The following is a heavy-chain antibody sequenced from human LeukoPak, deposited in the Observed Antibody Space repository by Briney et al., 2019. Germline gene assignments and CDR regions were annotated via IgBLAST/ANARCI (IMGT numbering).Heavy chain of an antibody. CDR1: DYSISSSNW. J-gene: IGHJ4*02. Sequence: PSDTLSLTCAVSDYSISSSNWWGWIRQPPGKGLEWIGYIYYTGSIYYNPSLKSRVTMSVDTSKNQFSLKLTSVTAVDTAVYYCAKTDSYGYYFDYWGQGTLLTVSS. CDR2: IYYTGSI. V-gene: IGHV4-28*05. D-gene: IGHD2-2*03. CDR3: AKTDSYGYYFDY.